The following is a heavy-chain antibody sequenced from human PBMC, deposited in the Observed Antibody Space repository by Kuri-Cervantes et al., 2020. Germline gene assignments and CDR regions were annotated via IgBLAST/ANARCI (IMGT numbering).Heavy chain of an antibody. Sequence: GGSLRLSCAASGFTFSSYWMHWVRQAPGKGLVWVSRINSDGSSTSYADSVKGRFTISRDNSKNTLYLQMNSLRAEDTAVYYCARERFRAYEGTYENWGQGTLVTVSS. D-gene: IGHD1-1*01. CDR3: ARERFRAYEGTYEN. V-gene: IGHV3-74*01. CDR1: GFTFSSYW. CDR2: INSDGSST. J-gene: IGHJ4*02.